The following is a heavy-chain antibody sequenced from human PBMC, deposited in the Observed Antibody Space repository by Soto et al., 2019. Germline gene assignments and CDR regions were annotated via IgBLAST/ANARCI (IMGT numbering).Heavy chain of an antibody. CDR3: GRGGSDSPMAPGY. Sequence: GGSLRLSCAASGFTFSSYWMHWVRQTPGKGLVWVSRINPDGSATNYADSVKGRFTISRDNAKNTLYLQMNSLRAEDTAVFYCGRGGSDSPMAPGYWGQGTLVTVSS. V-gene: IGHV3-74*01. J-gene: IGHJ4*02. CDR2: INPDGSAT. CDR1: GFTFSSYW. D-gene: IGHD5-18*01.